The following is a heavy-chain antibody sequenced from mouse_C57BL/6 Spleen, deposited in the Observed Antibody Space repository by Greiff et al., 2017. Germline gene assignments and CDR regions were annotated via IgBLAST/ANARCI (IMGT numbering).Heavy chain of an antibody. CDR2: INPNNGDT. J-gene: IGHJ1*03. Sequence: VQLQQSGPELVKPGASVKMSCKASGYTFTGYNMDWVKQRPGQGLEWIGEINPNNGDTNYNQKFKGKATLTVDKSSSTAYMELRSLTSEDTAVYYCARDYGSSYERYFDVWGTGTTVTVSS. D-gene: IGHD1-1*01. CDR3: ARDYGSSYERYFDV. V-gene: IGHV1-18*01. CDR1: GYTFTGYN.